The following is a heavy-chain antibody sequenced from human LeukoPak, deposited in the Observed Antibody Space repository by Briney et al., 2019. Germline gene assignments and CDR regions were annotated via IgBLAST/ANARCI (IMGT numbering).Heavy chain of an antibody. CDR3: ARGIYNSDWFPPDY. V-gene: IGHV4-4*07. J-gene: IGHJ4*02. CDR2: MYISGNI. Sequence: SETLSLTCTVSGGSISDYYWTWIRQPAGKGLGWIGRMYISGNIAYNPSLRGRATMSADTSKNQVSLKLRSVTAADTAVYYCARGIYNSDWFPPDYWGQGALLTVSS. D-gene: IGHD6-19*01. CDR1: GGSISDYY.